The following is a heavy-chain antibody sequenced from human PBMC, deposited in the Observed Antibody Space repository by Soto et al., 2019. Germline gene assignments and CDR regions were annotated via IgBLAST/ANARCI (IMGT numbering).Heavy chain of an antibody. CDR1: GGSVSSGSYY. CDR2: IYYSGST. CDR3: ARVCPYYYYYGMDV. J-gene: IGHJ6*02. Sequence: SETLSLTCTVSGGSVSSGSYYWSWIRQPPGKGLEWIGYIYYSGSTNYNPSLKSRVTISVDTSKNQFSLKLSSVTAADTAVYYCARVCPYYYYYGMDVWGQGTTVTVSS. V-gene: IGHV4-61*01.